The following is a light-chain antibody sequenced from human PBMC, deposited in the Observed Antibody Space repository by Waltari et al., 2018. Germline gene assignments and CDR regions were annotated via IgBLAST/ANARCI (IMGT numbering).Light chain of an antibody. V-gene: IGLV7-43*01. Sequence: QTVVTQEPSLTVSPGGTVSLTCASSTGAVTSTYFASWFQQKPGQAPRALIYSTTNSHSWTPARFSGSLLGGKAALTLSGGQPEDEAEYYCLVHYGGVGVFGGGTKLTVL. J-gene: IGLJ2*01. CDR2: STT. CDR1: TGAVTSTYF. CDR3: LVHYGGVGV.